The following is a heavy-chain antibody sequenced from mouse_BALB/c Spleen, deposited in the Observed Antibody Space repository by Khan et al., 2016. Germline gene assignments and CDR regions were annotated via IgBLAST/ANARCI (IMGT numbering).Heavy chain of an antibody. Sequence: EVQLQESGPGLVKPSQSLSLTCSVTGYSITSGYYWNWIRQFPGNNLEWMGYISYDGSNNYNPSLKNRISIAREPSKNQFFLKLNSVTTEDTATYSCARLRRVYARDYWGQGTSVTVSS. D-gene: IGHD2-12*01. CDR1: GYSITSGYY. CDR2: ISYDGSN. CDR3: ARLRRVYARDY. J-gene: IGHJ4*01. V-gene: IGHV3-6*02.